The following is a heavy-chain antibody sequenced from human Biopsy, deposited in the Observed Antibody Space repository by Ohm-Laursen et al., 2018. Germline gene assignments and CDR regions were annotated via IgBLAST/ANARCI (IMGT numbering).Heavy chain of an antibody. CDR1: GFTVSSNY. CDR3: ARRLTTSLGMDV. J-gene: IGHJ6*02. V-gene: IGHV3-53*01. D-gene: IGHD4/OR15-4a*01. Sequence: SLRLSCTASGFTVSSNYMSWVRQAPGKGLDRVSFIYSGGTTYYADSVKGRFTISRDNSKNTLYLQMNSLRAEDTAVYYCARRLTTSLGMDVWGQGTTVTVSS. CDR2: IYSGGTT.